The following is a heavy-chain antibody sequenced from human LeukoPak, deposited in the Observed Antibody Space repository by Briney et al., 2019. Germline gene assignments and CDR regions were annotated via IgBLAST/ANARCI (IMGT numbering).Heavy chain of an antibody. CDR1: GYTFTSYG. D-gene: IGHD2-8*01. CDR2: VSAYTGST. CDR3: ARVGDDIVLMVYDGGFDY. V-gene: IGHV1-18*01. Sequence: ASVKVSCKASGYTFTSYGISWVRQAPGRGLDWMGWVSAYTGSTEFTQKLQGRVTISTDTSTSTDYMEMRSRRSDATAVHDCARVGDDIVLMVYDGGFDYWGQGTLVTAPS. J-gene: IGHJ4*02.